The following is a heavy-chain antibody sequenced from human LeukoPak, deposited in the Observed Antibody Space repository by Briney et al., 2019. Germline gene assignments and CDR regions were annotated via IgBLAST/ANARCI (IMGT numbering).Heavy chain of an antibody. Sequence: GESLKISCKGSGYSFTSYWIGWVRQMPGKGLEWMGIIYPGDSETRYSPSSQGQVTISADKSTSTAFLQWSSLKASDTAMYYCTRQTAAGRPDFWGQGTLVTVSS. V-gene: IGHV5-51*01. CDR2: IYPGDSET. CDR3: TRQTAAGRPDF. J-gene: IGHJ4*02. D-gene: IGHD6-6*01. CDR1: GYSFTSYW.